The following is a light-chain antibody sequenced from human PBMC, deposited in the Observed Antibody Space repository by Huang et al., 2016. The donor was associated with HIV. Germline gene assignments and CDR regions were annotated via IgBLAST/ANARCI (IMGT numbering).Light chain of an antibody. Sequence: EILMTQSPATLSVSPGERATLFCRASQSLSNNLAWYQQKPGQPPRRLIYSTSTRATDVPARFSGSGSGTEFTLTISSLQSEDFALYYCQQCNNWPYTFGQGTKLEIK. V-gene: IGKV3-15*01. CDR1: QSLSNN. CDR3: QQCNNWPYT. J-gene: IGKJ2*01. CDR2: STS.